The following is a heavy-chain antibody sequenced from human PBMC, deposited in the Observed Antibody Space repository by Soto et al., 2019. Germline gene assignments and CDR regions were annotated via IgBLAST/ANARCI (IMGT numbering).Heavy chain of an antibody. Sequence: PGGSLRLSGAASGFTFGTYGMHWVRQAPGKGLEWVAGIWYDGSVKTYADSVKGRFSISRDNSQNTVYLQMNTLRAGDTAVYYCARADCGGQCPCDYWGQGTLVTVS. D-gene: IGHD2-21*01. J-gene: IGHJ4*02. CDR2: IWYDGSVK. CDR3: ARADCGGQCPCDY. V-gene: IGHV3-33*01. CDR1: GFTFGTYG.